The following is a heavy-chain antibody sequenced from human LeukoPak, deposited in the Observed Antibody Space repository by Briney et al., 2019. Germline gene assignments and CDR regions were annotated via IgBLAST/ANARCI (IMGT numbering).Heavy chain of an antibody. V-gene: IGHV1-18*01. CDR3: ARDPDQYNGRFGGFGHDF. CDR1: GYTFINYG. CDR2: ISAYNGNT. Sequence: ASVKVSCKASGYTFINYGINWVRQAPGQGLEWMGWISAYNGNTNYAQSLQGGVTMTTDTSTSTVYMEMRSLTSDDTAVYYCARDPDQYNGRFGGFGHDFWGQGTLVTVSS. J-gene: IGHJ4*02. D-gene: IGHD3-10*01.